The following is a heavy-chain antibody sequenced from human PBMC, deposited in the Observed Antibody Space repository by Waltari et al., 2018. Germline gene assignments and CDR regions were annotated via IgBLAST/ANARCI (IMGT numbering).Heavy chain of an antibody. J-gene: IGHJ4*02. Sequence: QVQLVQSGAEVKNPGSSVKVSCKASGGTFRNYGISWVRQAPGQGLEWMGGIIPMFGTANYAQMSQERVTITADESKSTVHLELSGLRSEDTAVYYCAKDLHVNYDFWSGYCPFDYWGQGTLVTVSS. V-gene: IGHV1-69*01. CDR3: AKDLHVNYDFWSGYCPFDY. CDR2: IIPMFGTA. D-gene: IGHD3-3*01. CDR1: GGTFRNYG.